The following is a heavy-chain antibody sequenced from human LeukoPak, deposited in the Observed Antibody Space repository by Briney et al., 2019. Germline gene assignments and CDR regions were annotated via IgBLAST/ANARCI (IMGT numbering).Heavy chain of an antibody. Sequence: SETLSLTCAVYGGSFSGYYWSWIRQPPGKGLEWIGVINHSGSTNYNPSLKSRVTISVDTSKNQVSLKLSSVTDADTAVYYCARATSGDSYGSQFDYWGQGTLVTVSS. J-gene: IGHJ4*02. CDR1: GGSFSGYY. CDR2: INHSGST. CDR3: ARATSGDSYGSQFDY. V-gene: IGHV4-34*01. D-gene: IGHD5-18*01.